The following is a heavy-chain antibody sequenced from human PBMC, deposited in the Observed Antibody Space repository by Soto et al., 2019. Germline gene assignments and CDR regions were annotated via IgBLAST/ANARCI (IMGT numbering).Heavy chain of an antibody. V-gene: IGHV1-2*04. CDR1: GYTFTGYY. D-gene: IGHD6-6*01. J-gene: IGHJ5*02. CDR3: ARGEDWAARQQLWFDP. Sequence: ASVKVSCKASGYTFTGYYMHWVRQAPGQGLEWMGWINSNSGGTNYAQKFQGWVTMTRDTSISTAYMELSRLRSDDTAVYYCARGEDWAARQQLWFDPWGQGTLVTVSS. CDR2: INSNSGGT.